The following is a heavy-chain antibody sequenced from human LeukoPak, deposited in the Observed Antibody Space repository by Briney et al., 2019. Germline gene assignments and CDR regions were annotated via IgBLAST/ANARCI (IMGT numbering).Heavy chain of an antibody. V-gene: IGHV3-7*01. D-gene: IGHD6-13*01. Sequence: GGSLRLSCAASGFTVSSNYMSWVRQSPGKGLEWVTNINQDESQQYYLESVEGRFTVSRDNARNSVYLHMNNLRVEDTAVYYCSNGIYSPSYWGRGTLVTVSS. J-gene: IGHJ4*02. CDR3: SNGIYSPSY. CDR2: INQDESQQ. CDR1: GFTVSSNY.